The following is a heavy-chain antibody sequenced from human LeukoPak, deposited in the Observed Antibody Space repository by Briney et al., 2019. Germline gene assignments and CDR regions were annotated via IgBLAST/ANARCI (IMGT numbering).Heavy chain of an antibody. J-gene: IGHJ4*02. Sequence: SETLSLTCTVSGGSISSYHWSWVRQPPGKGLEWIGYILTSGTTNYNTSLKSRLTTSADTSKNQFTLRLSPVTAADTAVYFCSRLRVSGSYLYDFDYWGQGTLVTVSS. CDR2: ILTSGTT. CDR3: SRLRVSGSYLYDFDY. D-gene: IGHD1-26*01. V-gene: IGHV4-4*09. CDR1: GGSISSYH.